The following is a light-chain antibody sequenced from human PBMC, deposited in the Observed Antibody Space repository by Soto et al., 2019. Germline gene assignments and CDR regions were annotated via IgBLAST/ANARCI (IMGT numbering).Light chain of an antibody. V-gene: IGKV3-15*01. CDR2: GTS. J-gene: IGKJ5*01. CDR3: QQYSKWPIT. Sequence: EIVMTQSPATLSVSPGERATLSFRASQSVASNLAWYQQKPGQAPRLLIYGTSTRATGVPARFSGSGSGTDFTLTISSLQSEDFAVYYCQQYSKWPITFGQGTRLEIK. CDR1: QSVASN.